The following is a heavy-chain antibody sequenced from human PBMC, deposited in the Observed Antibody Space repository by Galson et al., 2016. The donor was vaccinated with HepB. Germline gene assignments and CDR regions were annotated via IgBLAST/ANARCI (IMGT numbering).Heavy chain of an antibody. D-gene: IGHD1-26*01. J-gene: IGHJ4*02. CDR3: ARGDIVGATFDY. CDR1: GFTFSSYS. CDR2: ISSSSSYI. V-gene: IGHV3-21*01. Sequence: SLRLSCAASGFTFSSYSMHWVRQAPGKGLEWVSSISSSSSYIYYADSVKGRFTISRDNAKNSLYLQMNSLRAEDTAVYYCARGDIVGATFDYWGQGTLVTVSS.